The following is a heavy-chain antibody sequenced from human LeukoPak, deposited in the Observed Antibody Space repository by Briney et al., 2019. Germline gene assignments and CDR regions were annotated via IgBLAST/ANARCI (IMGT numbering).Heavy chain of an antibody. D-gene: IGHD1-20*01. V-gene: IGHV3-33*06. CDR3: AKSRYNWNPGSWFDP. CDR2: IWYDGSNK. J-gene: IGHJ5*02. Sequence: GGSLRLSCAASGFTFSSYGMHWVRQAPGKGLEWVAVIWYDGSNKYYADSVKGRFTISRDNSKNTLYLQMNSLRAEDTAVYYCAKSRYNWNPGSWFDPWGQGTLVTVSS. CDR1: GFTFSSYG.